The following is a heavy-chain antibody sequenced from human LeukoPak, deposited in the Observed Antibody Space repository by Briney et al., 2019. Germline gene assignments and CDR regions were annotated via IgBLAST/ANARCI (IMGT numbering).Heavy chain of an antibody. Sequence: ASVKVSCKASGYTFTSYAMHWGRQAPGQRLEWMGWINAGNGNTKYSHEFQGRVTITRDTSASTAYMELSSLRSEDMAVYYCARGRYYDFWSGYFAFRDAFDIWGQGTMVTVSS. D-gene: IGHD3-3*01. CDR2: INAGNGNT. CDR1: GYTFTSYA. V-gene: IGHV1-3*03. J-gene: IGHJ3*02. CDR3: ARGRYYDFWSGYFAFRDAFDI.